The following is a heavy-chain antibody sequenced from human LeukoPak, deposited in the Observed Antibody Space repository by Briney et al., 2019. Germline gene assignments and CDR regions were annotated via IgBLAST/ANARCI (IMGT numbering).Heavy chain of an antibody. CDR3: ARDPGGSGYYRSYYFDY. J-gene: IGHJ4*02. D-gene: IGHD3-22*01. CDR1: GLTLSDYY. CDR2: ISISGSTI. V-gene: IGHV3-11*01. Sequence: GGTLSLSCAPSGLTLSDYYMSWICEAPGRGVEGGSCISISGSTIYYADSVKGRFTIPRDNDKNSLYLQMTSLRAEDAAVYYCARDPGGSGYYRSYYFDYWGQGTLVTVSS.